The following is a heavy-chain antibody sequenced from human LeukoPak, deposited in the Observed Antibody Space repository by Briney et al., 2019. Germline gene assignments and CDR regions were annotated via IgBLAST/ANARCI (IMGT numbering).Heavy chain of an antibody. CDR1: GYSFTNYW. CDR2: IYPGNSDT. J-gene: IGHJ3*02. V-gene: IGHV5-51*01. Sequence: GESLKISCQGSGYSFTNYWIGWVRQMPGKGLEWMGIIYPGNSDTRYSPSFQGQVTISADKSISTAYLQWSSLKASDTAMYFCSRRASTAVVFDIWGQGTMVTVSS. CDR3: SRRASTAVVFDI.